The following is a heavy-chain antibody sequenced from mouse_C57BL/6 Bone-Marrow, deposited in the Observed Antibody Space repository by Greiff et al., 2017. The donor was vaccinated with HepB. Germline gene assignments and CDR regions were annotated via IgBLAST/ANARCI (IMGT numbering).Heavy chain of an antibody. V-gene: IGHV2-2*01. CDR2: IWSGGST. Sequence: VQLKESGPGLVQPSQSLSITCTVSGFSLTSYGVHWVRQSPGKGLEWLGVIWSGGSTDYNAAFISRLSISKDNSKSQVFFKMNSLQADDTAIYYCARRDYYGSSPWFAYWGQGTLVTVSA. CDR3: ARRDYYGSSPWFAY. D-gene: IGHD1-1*01. CDR1: GFSLTSYG. J-gene: IGHJ3*01.